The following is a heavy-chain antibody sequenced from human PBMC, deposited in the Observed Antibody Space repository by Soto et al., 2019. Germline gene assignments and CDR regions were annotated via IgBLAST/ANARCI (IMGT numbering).Heavy chain of an antibody. J-gene: IGHJ4*02. CDR3: ASPNLKRELSLGELSLYLDY. CDR2: IIPIFGTA. V-gene: IGHV1-69*12. Sequence: QVQLVQSGAEVKKPGSSVKVSCKASGGTFSSYAISWVRQAPGQGLEWMGGIIPIFGTANYAQKFQGRVTITADESTSTAYMELRSLRSEDTSVYYCASPNLKRELSLGELSLYLDYWGQGTLVTVSS. CDR1: GGTFSSYA. D-gene: IGHD3-16*02.